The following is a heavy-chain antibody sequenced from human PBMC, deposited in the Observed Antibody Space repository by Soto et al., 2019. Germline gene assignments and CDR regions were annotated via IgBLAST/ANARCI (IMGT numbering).Heavy chain of an antibody. D-gene: IGHD3-16*02. V-gene: IGHV4-34*01. J-gene: IGHJ6*02. CDR2: IDHSGST. CDR1: GGSFSAYY. Sequence: SETLSLTCAVYGGSFSAYYWSWIRQPPGKGLEWIGEIDHSGSTNYNPSLESRVTISVDTSKNQFSLKVSSVTAADTAVYHCARTDRAIVYGMDVWGQGTTVTVSS. CDR3: ARTDRAIVYGMDV.